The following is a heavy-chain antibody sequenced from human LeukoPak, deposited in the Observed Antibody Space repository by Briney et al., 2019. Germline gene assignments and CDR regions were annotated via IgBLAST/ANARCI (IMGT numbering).Heavy chain of an antibody. CDR2: ISSGSSYI. J-gene: IGHJ4*02. V-gene: IGHV3-21*06. D-gene: IGHD5-12*01. Sequence: KSGGSLRLSCAASGFAFNYDWVSWVRQAPGKGLEWVSSISSGSSYIYYADSVKGRFTISRDNAKNSLYLQMNSLRAEDTAVYYCANGDIVATIFGVDYWGQGTLVTVSS. CDR3: ANGDIVATIFGVDY. CDR1: GFAFNYDW.